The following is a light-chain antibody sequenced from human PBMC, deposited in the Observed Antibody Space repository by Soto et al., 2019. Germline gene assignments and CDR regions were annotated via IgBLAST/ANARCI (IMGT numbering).Light chain of an antibody. Sequence: QSVLTQPSSVSGSPGQSITISCTGTSSDVGSYNLVSWYQQHPGKAPKLMIYEGSKRPSGVSNRFSGSKSGNTASLTISELQAEDEADYYCSSYASSTTPYVFGTGTKVTVL. J-gene: IGLJ1*01. CDR2: EGS. CDR1: SSDVGSYNL. CDR3: SSYASSTTPYV. V-gene: IGLV2-14*02.